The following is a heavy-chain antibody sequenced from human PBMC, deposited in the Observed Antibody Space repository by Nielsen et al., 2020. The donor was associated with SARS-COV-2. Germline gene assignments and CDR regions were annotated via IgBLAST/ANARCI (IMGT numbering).Heavy chain of an antibody. V-gene: IGHV3-9*01. Sequence: GGSLRLSCAASGFTFDDYAMNWVRQAPGKGLKWVSGISWNSGSIGYADSVKGRFTISRDNSKNTLYLQMNSLRAEDTAVYYCARDIGIVGATTGDYWGQGTLVTVSS. CDR3: ARDIGIVGATTGDY. CDR2: ISWNSGSI. J-gene: IGHJ4*02. CDR1: GFTFDDYA. D-gene: IGHD1-26*01.